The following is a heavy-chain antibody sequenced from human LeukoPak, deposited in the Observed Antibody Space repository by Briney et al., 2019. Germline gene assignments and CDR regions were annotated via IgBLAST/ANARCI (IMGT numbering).Heavy chain of an antibody. V-gene: IGHV1-2*06. D-gene: IGHD4-17*01. CDR3: ATDISTVKDGMDV. CDR2: INPNSGGT. CDR1: GYTFSGYY. J-gene: IGHJ6*02. Sequence: ASVKVSCKASGYTFSGYYMHWVRQAPGQGLEWMGRINPNSGGTNSAQKFQGRVTMTRDTSISTAYMELSRLRFDDTAVYYCATDISTVKDGMDVWAKGPRSPSP.